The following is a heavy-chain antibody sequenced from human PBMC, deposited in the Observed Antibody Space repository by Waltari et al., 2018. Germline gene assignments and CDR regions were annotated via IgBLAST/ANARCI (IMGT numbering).Heavy chain of an antibody. Sequence: QLQLQESGPALVKPSETLSLTCTVSGDSISRSSYYWGWIRQSPGKGLEWIGTIYYSGNTYYNPTLKSRVTISGDTSKNQFSLKLSSVTAADTAVYYCARHWKRNGYRFDPWGQGTLVTVSS. V-gene: IGHV4-39*01. CDR3: ARHWKRNGYRFDP. D-gene: IGHD5-12*01. J-gene: IGHJ5*02. CDR2: IYYSGNT. CDR1: GDSISRSSYY.